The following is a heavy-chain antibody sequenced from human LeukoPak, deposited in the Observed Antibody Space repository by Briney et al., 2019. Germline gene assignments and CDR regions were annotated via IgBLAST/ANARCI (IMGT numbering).Heavy chain of an antibody. CDR1: GFTVSTYY. CDR3: ARGLGYCTSTTCLLPSDY. V-gene: IGHV3-53*01. CDR2: IYSGGST. D-gene: IGHD2-2*01. Sequence: GGSLRLSCAASGFTVSTYYMTWVRQAPGKGLECVSVIYSGGSTYYADSVKGRFTVSRDNSKNTLYLQMNSLRAEDTAMYYCARGLGYCTSTTCLLPSDYWGQGTLVTVSS. J-gene: IGHJ4*02.